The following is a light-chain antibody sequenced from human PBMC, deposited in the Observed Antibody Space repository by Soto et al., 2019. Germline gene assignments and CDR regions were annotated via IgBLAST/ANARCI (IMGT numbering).Light chain of an antibody. CDR1: SSNVGSNA. CDR3: AVWDDNLNGV. V-gene: IGLV1-44*01. J-gene: IGLJ3*02. Sequence: QAVLTQPPSASGTPGQRVTISCSGSSSNVGSNAVNWYQHLPGTAPKLLIYSNNRRPSGVPDRFSGSKSGTSASLAISGLQSDDEADYYCAVWDDNLNGVFGGGTKLTVL. CDR2: SNN.